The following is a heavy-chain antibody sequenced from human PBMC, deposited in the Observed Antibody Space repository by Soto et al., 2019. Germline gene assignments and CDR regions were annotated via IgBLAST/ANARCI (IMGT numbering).Heavy chain of an antibody. D-gene: IGHD3-10*01. V-gene: IGHV4-34*02. Sequence: QVHLQQWGAGLLKPSETLSLSCVVNGGAFNGYYWTWIRQPPGKGLGWIAESNHSGTVDYNPSLSSRVTISIDTSKKQFSLPLTSVTAADAAVYYCARAGAALVRGSIGGFDYWGQGSLVTVSS. J-gene: IGHJ4*02. CDR1: GGAFNGYY. CDR2: SNHSGTV. CDR3: ARAGAALVRGSIGGFDY.